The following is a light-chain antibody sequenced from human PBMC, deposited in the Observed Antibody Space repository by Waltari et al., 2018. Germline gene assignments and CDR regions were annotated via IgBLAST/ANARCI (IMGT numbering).Light chain of an antibody. CDR3: QQYGSSPRAFT. J-gene: IGKJ3*01. Sequence: EIVLTQSPGTLSLSPGERATLSCRASQSVSSSYLAWYQRKPGQAPRLLIYGASSRATGIPDRFSGSGSGTDFTLTISRLEPEDFAVYYCQQYGSSPRAFTFGPGTKVDIK. CDR1: QSVSSSY. CDR2: GAS. V-gene: IGKV3-20*01.